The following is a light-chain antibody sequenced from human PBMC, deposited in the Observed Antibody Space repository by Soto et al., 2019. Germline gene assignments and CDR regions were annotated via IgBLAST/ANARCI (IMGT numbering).Light chain of an antibody. CDR1: QTFSNTY. V-gene: IGKV3-20*01. J-gene: IGKJ2*01. CDR2: GAS. Sequence: EIVLTQSPGTLSLSPGESATLSCRASQTFSNTYLAWYQQKPGQAPRLLIYGASGRAPGIPDRVSGSGSGTDFTLTISRVETEDFAVYYCQQYGSSPPFTFGQGTKLEIK. CDR3: QQYGSSPPFT.